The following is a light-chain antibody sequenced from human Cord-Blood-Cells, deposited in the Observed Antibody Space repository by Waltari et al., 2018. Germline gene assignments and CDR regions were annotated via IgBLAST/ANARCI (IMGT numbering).Light chain of an antibody. Sequence: QSVLTQPPSASGTPGQRVPISCSGSSPNIGSNSVNWYQQLPGTAPKLLIYRNNQRPSGVPDRFSGSKSGTSASLAISGLRSEDEADYYCAAWDDSLSGVVFGGGTKLTVL. CDR1: SPNIGSNS. J-gene: IGLJ2*01. V-gene: IGLV1-47*01. CDR2: RNN. CDR3: AAWDDSLSGVV.